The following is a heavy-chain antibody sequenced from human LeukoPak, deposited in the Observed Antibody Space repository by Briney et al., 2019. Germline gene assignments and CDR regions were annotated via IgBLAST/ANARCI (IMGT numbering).Heavy chain of an antibody. CDR2: ISGMVGST. V-gene: IGHV3-23*01. Sequence: GGSLRLSCAASGFTFSSDARSWVRQAPGKGLEWGSAISGMVGSTYYAESVKGGVTVSRDTSKNTLYLRMNSLRAEDTAVYYCAKDGSPAERGTSGYYFDYWGQGTLVTVSS. D-gene: IGHD1-1*01. CDR1: GFTFSSDA. CDR3: AKDGSPAERGTSGYYFDY. J-gene: IGHJ4*02.